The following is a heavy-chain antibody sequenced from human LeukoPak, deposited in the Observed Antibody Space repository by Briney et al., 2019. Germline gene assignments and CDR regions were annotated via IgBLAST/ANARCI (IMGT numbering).Heavy chain of an antibody. V-gene: IGHV4-34*01. D-gene: IGHD5-24*01. CDR3: ATGRDGLQLGDY. J-gene: IGHJ4*02. CDR1: GGSLSGSY. Sequence: PSETLSLTCAVSGGSLSGSYCTWVRQSPGEGLEWIGEINHSGRTNYNPSLQSRVTISLDTTRSQFSLILRSVAAADTAVYYCATGRDGLQLGDYWGQGTLVTVSS. CDR2: INHSGRT.